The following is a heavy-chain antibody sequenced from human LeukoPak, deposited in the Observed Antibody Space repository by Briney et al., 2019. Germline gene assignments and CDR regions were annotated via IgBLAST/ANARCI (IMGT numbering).Heavy chain of an antibody. CDR2: ISASGGTT. V-gene: IGHV3-23*01. CDR1: GFTFSNAW. CDR3: AKKYSTGLDP. J-gene: IGHJ5*02. Sequence: GGSLRPSCAASGFTFSNAWMSWVRQAPGKGLEWVSAISASGGTTYYADSVKGRFTISRDNSKNTLYLQMNSLRAEDTAVYYCAKKYSTGLDPWGQGTLVTVSS. D-gene: IGHD1-26*01.